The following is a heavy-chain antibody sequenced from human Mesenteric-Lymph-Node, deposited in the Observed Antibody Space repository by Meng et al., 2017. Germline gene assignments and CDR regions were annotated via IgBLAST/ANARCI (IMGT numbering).Heavy chain of an antibody. CDR2: VYHNGNA. CDR3: ARELDAVGVTAYDL. D-gene: IGHD2-21*02. CDR1: GGVIRRNNR. Sequence: LEATAPSLRKLSGSRAATSGVSGGVIRRNNRWSVVPQPPGKGLEWIGEVYHNGNANHNPSLKSRVTISVDKSKNQSSLKLSFVAAADTAIYYCARELDAVGVTAYDLWGQGTLVTVSS. V-gene: IGHV4-4*02. J-gene: IGHJ4*02.